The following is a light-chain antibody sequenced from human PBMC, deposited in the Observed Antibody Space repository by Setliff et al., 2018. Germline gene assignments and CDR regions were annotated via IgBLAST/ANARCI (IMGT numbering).Light chain of an antibody. CDR2: EVT. Sequence: QSALTQPPSASGSPGQSVTISCTGTSSDVGAYDYVSWYQQHPGRAPKLMLYEVTKRPSGVPDRFSGSKSGNTASLTISGLQAEDEADYYCSIHRSRGYVFGTGTKV. CDR1: SSDVGAYDY. CDR3: SIHRSRGYV. J-gene: IGLJ1*01. V-gene: IGLV2-8*01.